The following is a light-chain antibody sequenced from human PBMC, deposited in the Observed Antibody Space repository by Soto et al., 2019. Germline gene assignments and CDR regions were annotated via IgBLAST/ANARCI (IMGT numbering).Light chain of an antibody. J-gene: IGKJ4*01. V-gene: IGKV3-11*01. Sequence: EIVLTQSPATLSLSPGERATLSCRASQSITSSLTWYQQKPGQAPRLLIYHASTRATGIPARFSGSGSGTDFTLTISSLESEDFAVYFCQQRSNWPLSFGGGTTVEIK. CDR3: QQRSNWPLS. CDR1: QSITSS. CDR2: HAS.